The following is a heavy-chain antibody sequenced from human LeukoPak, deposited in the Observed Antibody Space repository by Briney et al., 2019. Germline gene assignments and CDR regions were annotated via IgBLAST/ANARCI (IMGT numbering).Heavy chain of an antibody. CDR1: GFTFSSYS. CDR2: ISSSSSYI. D-gene: IGHD3/OR15-3a*01. CDR3: ARERGKRFGPDAFDI. Sequence: PGGSLRLSCAASGFTFSSYSMNWVRQAPGKGLEWVSSISSSSSYIYYADSVKGRFTISRDNAKNSLYLQMNSLRAEDTAVYYCARERGKRFGPDAFDIWGQGTMVTVSS. J-gene: IGHJ3*02. V-gene: IGHV3-21*01.